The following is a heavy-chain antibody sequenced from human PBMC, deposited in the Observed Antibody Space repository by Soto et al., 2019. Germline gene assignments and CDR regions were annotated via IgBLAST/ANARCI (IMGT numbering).Heavy chain of an antibody. D-gene: IGHD6-13*01. CDR1: GFTFSSYG. CDR2: ISYDGSNK. J-gene: IGHJ4*02. V-gene: IGHV3-30*18. Sequence: GGSLRLSCAASGFTFSSYGMHWVRQAPGKGLEWVAVISYDGSNKYYADSVKGRFTISRDNSKNTLYLQMNSLRAEDTAVYYCAKTTQYSSSYHYWGQGTLVTVSS. CDR3: AKTTQYSSSYHY.